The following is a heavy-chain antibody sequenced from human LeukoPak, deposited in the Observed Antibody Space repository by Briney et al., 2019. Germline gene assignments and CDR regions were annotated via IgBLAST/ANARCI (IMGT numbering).Heavy chain of an antibody. D-gene: IGHD7-27*01. CDR1: GGSFSGYY. CDR2: INHSGST. V-gene: IGHV4-34*01. CDR3: ARRRFITKLGILRYYDF. J-gene: IGHJ4*02. Sequence: SETLSLTCAVYGGSFSGYYWSWIRQPPGKGLEWIGEINHSGSTNYNPSLKSRVTISVDTSKNQFSLKLSSVTAADTAVYYCARRRFITKLGILRYYDFWGQGTLVTVSS.